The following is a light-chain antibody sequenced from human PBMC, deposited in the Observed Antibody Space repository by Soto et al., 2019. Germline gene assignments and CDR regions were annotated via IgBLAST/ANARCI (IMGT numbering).Light chain of an antibody. CDR1: KRIDSN. CDR3: QQYHHSPS. Sequence: IVMTQSPVTLSVSPGERATLSCRASKRIDSNLAWYQQKPGQAPRLLISAASTRATGIPARFSGSGSGTEFTLTISSLQPEVFAVHYCQQYHHSPSFGQGTKVQIK. V-gene: IGKV3D-15*01. J-gene: IGKJ1*01. CDR2: AAS.